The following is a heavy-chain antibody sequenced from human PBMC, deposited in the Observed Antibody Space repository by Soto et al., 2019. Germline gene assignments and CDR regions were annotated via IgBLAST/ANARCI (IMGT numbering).Heavy chain of an antibody. CDR3: ARERRFGENHYYKDV. Sequence: QVQLVESGGDVVQPGRSLRLSCAASEFTFSSHGMHWVRQAPGKGLEWVGVIWADGSNERYAESVQGRFTISRDKSKNTLFLQMRRMRAEDTDVYYCARERRFGENHYYKDVWGTGTTVTVSS. D-gene: IGHD3-10*01. CDR1: EFTFSSHG. J-gene: IGHJ6*03. V-gene: IGHV3-33*01. CDR2: IWADGSNE.